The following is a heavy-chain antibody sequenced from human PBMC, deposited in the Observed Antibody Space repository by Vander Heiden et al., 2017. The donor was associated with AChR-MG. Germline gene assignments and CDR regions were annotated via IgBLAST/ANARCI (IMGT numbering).Heavy chain of an antibody. V-gene: IGHV4-39*01. J-gene: IGHJ1*01. D-gene: IGHD6-19*01. Sequence: QLQLQESGPGLVKPSETLSLTCTVSGGSISSSSYYWGWIRQPPGKGLEWIGSIYYSGSTYYNPSLKSRVTISVDTSKNQFSLKLSSVTAADTAVYYCARISRHSSGWYHPSRAEYFQHWGQGTLVTVSS. CDR2: IYYSGST. CDR3: ARISRHSSGWYHPSRAEYFQH. CDR1: GGSISSSSYY.